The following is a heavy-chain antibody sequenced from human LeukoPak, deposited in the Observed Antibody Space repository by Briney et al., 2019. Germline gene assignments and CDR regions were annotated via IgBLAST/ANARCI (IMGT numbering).Heavy chain of an antibody. D-gene: IGHD6-25*01. CDR3: AKGRGPIAAKTAFDI. CDR1: GGSFSGYY. CDR2: ISGSGGST. J-gene: IGHJ3*02. Sequence: ETLSLTCAVYGGSFSGYYWSWVRQAPGKGLEWVSAISGSGGSTYYADSVKGRFTTSRDNSKNTLYLQMNSLRAEDTAVYYCAKGRGPIAAKTAFDIWGQGTMVTVSS. V-gene: IGHV3-23*01.